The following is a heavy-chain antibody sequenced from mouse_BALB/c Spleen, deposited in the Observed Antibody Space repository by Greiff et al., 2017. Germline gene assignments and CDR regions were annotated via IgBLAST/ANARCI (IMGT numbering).Heavy chain of an antibody. J-gene: IGHJ2*01. Sequence: DVQLVESGGGLVQPGGSRKLSCAASGFTFSSFGMHWVRQAPEKGLEWVAYISSGSSTIYYADTVKGRFTISRDNPKNTLFLQMTSLRSEDTAMYYCARGGHYFDYWGQGTTLTVSS. V-gene: IGHV5-17*02. CDR3: ARGGHYFDY. CDR1: GFTFSSFG. CDR2: ISSGSSTI.